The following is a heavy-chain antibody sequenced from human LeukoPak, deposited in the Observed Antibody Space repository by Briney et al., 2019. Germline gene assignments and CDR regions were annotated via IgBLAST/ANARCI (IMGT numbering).Heavy chain of an antibody. CDR2: ISSSSSYI. Sequence: PGGSLRLSCAASGFTFSSYSMNWVRQAPGKGLEWVSSISSSSSYIYYADSVKGRFTISRDNAKNSLYLQMNSLRAEDTAVYYCASRYCSGGSCYRDDYWGQGTLVTASS. D-gene: IGHD2-15*01. J-gene: IGHJ4*02. V-gene: IGHV3-21*01. CDR3: ASRYCSGGSCYRDDY. CDR1: GFTFSSYS.